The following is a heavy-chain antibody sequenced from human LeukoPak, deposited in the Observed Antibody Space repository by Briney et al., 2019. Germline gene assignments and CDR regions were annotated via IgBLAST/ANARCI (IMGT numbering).Heavy chain of an antibody. CDR1: GGSINSLY. CDR2: IYYTGST. CDR3: ASHRAYSSSSPFDY. D-gene: IGHD6-6*01. J-gene: IGHJ4*02. V-gene: IGHV4-59*08. Sequence: SETLSLTCSVSGGSINSLYWSWIRQPPGKGLEWIGYIYYTGSTNYNPSLKSRVTMFVDMSKNQFSLRLSSVTAADTAVYYCASHRAYSSSSPFDYWGQGTLVTVSS.